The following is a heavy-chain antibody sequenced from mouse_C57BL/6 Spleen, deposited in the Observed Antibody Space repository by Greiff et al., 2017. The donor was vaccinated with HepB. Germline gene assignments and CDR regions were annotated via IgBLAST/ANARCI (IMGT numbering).Heavy chain of an antibody. CDR2: IYPRSGNT. D-gene: IGHD1-3*01. J-gene: IGHJ4*01. V-gene: IGHV1-81*01. CDR1: GYTFTSYG. CDR3: ARGGSQAMDY. Sequence: QVQLQQSGAELARPGASVKLSCKASGYTFTSYGISWVKQRTGQGLEWIGEIYPRSGNTYYNEKFKGKATLTADKSSSTAYMELRSLTSEDSAVYFCARGGSQAMDYWGQGTSATVSS.